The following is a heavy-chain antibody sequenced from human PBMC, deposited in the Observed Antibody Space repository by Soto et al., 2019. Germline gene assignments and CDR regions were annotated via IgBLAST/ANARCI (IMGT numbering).Heavy chain of an antibody. V-gene: IGHV1-2*02. Sequence: SVKVSCKASGYTFTGYYVHWVRQAPGQGLEWMGWINPNSGDTYLAQRFQGRVTMNRDTSIGTAYMELRGLTSDDTAEYYCAKGGAIVAAGTRVYLYNAMDVWGQGTTVTVSS. CDR2: INPNSGDT. CDR3: AKGGAIVAAGTRVYLYNAMDV. D-gene: IGHD1-26*01. J-gene: IGHJ6*02. CDR1: GYTFTGYY.